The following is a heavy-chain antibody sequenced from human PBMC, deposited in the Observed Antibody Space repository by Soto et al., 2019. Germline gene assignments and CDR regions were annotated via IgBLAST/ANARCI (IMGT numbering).Heavy chain of an antibody. CDR2: IKGDGGTT. V-gene: IGHV3-74*01. CDR3: VRGVPGYYAMDV. Sequence: EVQLVESGGGLVQPGGSLRLSCAASGFTFSSYWIHWVRQGPGKGLVWVSRIKGDGGTTNYADFLKGRYTDSRDNAKKTVYLQMYSLKDEDTALYYCVRGVPGYYAMDVWGQGTTVTVSS. D-gene: IGHD3-16*01. CDR1: GFTFSSYW. J-gene: IGHJ6*02.